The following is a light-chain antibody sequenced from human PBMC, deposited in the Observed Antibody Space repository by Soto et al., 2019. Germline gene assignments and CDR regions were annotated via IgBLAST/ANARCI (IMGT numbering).Light chain of an antibody. J-gene: IGLJ2*01. V-gene: IGLV3-1*01. Sequence: SYELTQPPSVSVSPGQTASITGPGDKLGDKYACWYQQKPGQSPVLVIYQDSKRPSGIPERFSGSNSGNTATLTISGTQAMDEADYYCQAWDSSTVVFGGGTKVTVL. CDR1: KLGDKY. CDR3: QAWDSSTVV. CDR2: QDS.